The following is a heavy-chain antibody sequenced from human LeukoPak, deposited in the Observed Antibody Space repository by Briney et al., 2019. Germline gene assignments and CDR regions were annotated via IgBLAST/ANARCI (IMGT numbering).Heavy chain of an antibody. CDR3: ATASYYYDSSGYQGYFQH. D-gene: IGHD3-22*01. Sequence: GASVKVSCKVSGYTLTELSIHWVRQAPGKGLEWMGGFDPEDGETIYAQRFQGRVTMTEDTSTDTAYMELSSLRSEDAAVYYCATASYYYDSSGYQGYFQHWGQGTLVTVSS. CDR2: FDPEDGET. V-gene: IGHV1-24*01. CDR1: GYTLTELS. J-gene: IGHJ1*01.